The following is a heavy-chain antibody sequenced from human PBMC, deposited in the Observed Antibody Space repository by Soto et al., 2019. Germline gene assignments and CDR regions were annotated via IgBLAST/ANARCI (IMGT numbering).Heavy chain of an antibody. J-gene: IGHJ4*02. CDR1: GFTFSGSA. Sequence: GGSLRLSCAASGFTFSGSAMHWVRQASGKGLEWVGRIRSKANSYATAYAASVKGRFTISRDDSKNTAYLQMNSLKTEDTAVYYCSLIGHYDILTGYPPGGAYFDYWGQGTLVTVSS. D-gene: IGHD3-9*01. CDR2: IRSKANSYAT. V-gene: IGHV3-73*01. CDR3: SLIGHYDILTGYPPGGAYFDY.